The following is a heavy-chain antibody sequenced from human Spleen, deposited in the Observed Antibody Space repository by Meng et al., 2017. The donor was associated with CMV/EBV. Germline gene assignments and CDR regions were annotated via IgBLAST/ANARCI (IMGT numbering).Heavy chain of an antibody. CDR1: GYTFTGYY. V-gene: IGHV1-2*02. D-gene: IGHD2-2*01. CDR2: INPNSGGT. J-gene: IGHJ4*02. Sequence: ASVKVSCKTSGYTFTGYYMHWVRQAPGQGLEWMGWINPNSGGTDYAQKFQGRVTMTRDTSISTAYMDLSGLTSDDTAVYYCSRASDRSDTSCYYFDYWGQGALVTVSS. CDR3: SRASDRSDTSCYYFDY.